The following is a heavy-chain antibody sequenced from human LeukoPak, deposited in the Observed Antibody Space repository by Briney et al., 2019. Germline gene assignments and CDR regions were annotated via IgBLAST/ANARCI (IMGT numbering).Heavy chain of an antibody. D-gene: IGHD2-2*03. CDR2: IWYGGSKK. V-gene: IGHV3-33*07. CDR3: ARDLDIVVVPAATTFDY. CDR1: GFTFI. Sequence: PGGSLRLSCAASGFTFIMYWVRQAPGKGLEWVAVIWYGGSKKYYADSVKGRFTMSRDNPKNTLYLQMNSLRAEDTAVYYCARDLDIVVVPAATTFDYWGQGTLVTVSS. J-gene: IGHJ4*02.